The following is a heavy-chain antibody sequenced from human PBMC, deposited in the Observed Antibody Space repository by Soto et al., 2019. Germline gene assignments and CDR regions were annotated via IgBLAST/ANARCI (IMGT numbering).Heavy chain of an antibody. D-gene: IGHD3-10*01. J-gene: IGHJ4*02. CDR2: IWYDGSNK. CDR3: ARGGGSGLDLGPPDY. V-gene: IGHV3-33*01. CDR1: GFTFSSYG. Sequence: QVQLVESGGGVVQPGRSLRLSCAASGFTFSSYGMHWVRQAPGKGLEWVAVIWYDGSNKYYADSVKGRFTISRDNSKNTLYLQMNSLRVEDTAVYYCARGGGSGLDLGPPDYWGQGTLVTVSS.